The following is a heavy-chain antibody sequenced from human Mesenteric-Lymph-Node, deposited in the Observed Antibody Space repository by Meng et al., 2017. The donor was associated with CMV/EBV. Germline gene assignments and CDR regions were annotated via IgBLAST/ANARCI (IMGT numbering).Heavy chain of an antibody. J-gene: IGHJ4*02. CDR1: GYTFIDYY. CDR3: ARDRDTDWYSPFDY. CDR2: INPKTGGR. V-gene: IGHV1-2*06. D-gene: IGHD3-9*01. Sequence: QVQLVQSGAELKKPVASVRVAWKASGYTFIDYYINWVRQAPGQGLEWMGRINPKTGGRSYAQNFQGRVTMTRDTSINTAYMEVNRLNSDDTAMYYCARDRDTDWYSPFDYWGPGTLVTVSS.